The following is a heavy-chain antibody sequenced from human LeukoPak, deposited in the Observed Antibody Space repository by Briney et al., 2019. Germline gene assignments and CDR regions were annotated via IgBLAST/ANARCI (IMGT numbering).Heavy chain of an antibody. CDR1: GFTVSSNY. V-gene: IGHV3-66*01. CDR2: IYSGGST. J-gene: IGHJ6*02. Sequence: PGGSLRLSCAASGFTVSSNYMSWVRQAPGKGLEWVSVIYSGGSTYYADSVKGRFTISRDNSKNTLYLQMNSLRAEDTAVYYCARDSVPNYYYGMDVWGQGTTVTVSS. CDR3: ARDSVPNYYYGMDV.